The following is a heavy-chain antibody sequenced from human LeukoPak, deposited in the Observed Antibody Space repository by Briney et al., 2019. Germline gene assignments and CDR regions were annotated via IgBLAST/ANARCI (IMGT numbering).Heavy chain of an antibody. V-gene: IGHV4-59*01. Sequence: SETLSLTCTVSGGSISSYYWSWIRQPPGKGLEWIGYIYYSGSTNYNPSLKSRVTISVDTSKNQFSLKLSSVTAADTAVYYCARLIPVYRSSNYGSYFDYWGQGTLVTVSS. CDR2: IYYSGST. J-gene: IGHJ4*02. CDR1: GGSISSYY. D-gene: IGHD3-16*01. CDR3: ARLIPVYRSSNYGSYFDY.